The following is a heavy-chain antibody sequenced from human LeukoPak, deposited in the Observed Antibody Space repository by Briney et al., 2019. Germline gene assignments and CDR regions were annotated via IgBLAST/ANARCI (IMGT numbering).Heavy chain of an antibody. CDR3: GRCIPTCLIVSDC. CDR2: ISGSGTNI. Sequence: PRGSLRLSFAASGFTFSSHAITWVRQAPGKGPEWVSAISGSGTNIQYEDSVKGRFSISRDNGKTSLYLQMNSLGAEDTGVYYCGRCIPTCLIVSDCWGRGTLVSVSS. CDR1: GFTFSSHA. D-gene: IGHD2-2*02. V-gene: IGHV3-21*01. J-gene: IGHJ4*02.